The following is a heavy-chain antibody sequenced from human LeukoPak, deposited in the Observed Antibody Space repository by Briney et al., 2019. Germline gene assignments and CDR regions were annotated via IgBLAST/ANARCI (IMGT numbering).Heavy chain of an antibody. CDR1: GGSLSGYY. V-gene: IGHV4-34*01. Sequence: SETLSLTCAVYGGSLSGYYWSWIRQPPGKGLEWIGEINHSGSTNYNPSLKSRVTISVDTSKNQFSLKLSSVTAADTAVYYCAVGPRGMDVWGQGTTVTVSS. J-gene: IGHJ6*02. D-gene: IGHD1-26*01. CDR2: INHSGST. CDR3: AVGPRGMDV.